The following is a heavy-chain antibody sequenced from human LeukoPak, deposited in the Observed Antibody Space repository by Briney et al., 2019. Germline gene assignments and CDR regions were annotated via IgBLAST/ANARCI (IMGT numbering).Heavy chain of an antibody. CDR1: GYTFTSYG. CDR3: ARGRIVGATRYFDQ. CDR2: ISVYSGNT. V-gene: IGHV1-18*01. D-gene: IGHD1-26*01. Sequence: ASVKVSCKASGYTFTSYGISWVRQAPGQGLEWMGWISVYSGNTNYAQNFQGRVTMTTHTSTTTAHMELSRLTSDDTAVYYCARGRIVGATRYFDQWGQGTLVTVSS. J-gene: IGHJ4*02.